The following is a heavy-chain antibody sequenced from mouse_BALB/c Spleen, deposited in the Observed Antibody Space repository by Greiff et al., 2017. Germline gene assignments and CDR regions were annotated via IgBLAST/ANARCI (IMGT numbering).Heavy chain of an antibody. V-gene: IGHV3-2*02. Sequence: EVKLMESGPGLVKPFQSLSLTCTVTGYSITSDYAWNWIRQFPGNKLEWMGYISYSGSTSYNPSLKSRISITRDTSKNQFFLQLNSVTTEDTATYYCARSGPGFAYWGQGTLVTVSA. CDR3: ARSGPGFAY. CDR1: GYSITSDYA. CDR2: ISYSGST. J-gene: IGHJ3*01. D-gene: IGHD3-1*01.